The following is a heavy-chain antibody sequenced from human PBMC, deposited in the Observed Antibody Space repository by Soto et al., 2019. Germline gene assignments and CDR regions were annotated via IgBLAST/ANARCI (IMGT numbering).Heavy chain of an antibody. J-gene: IGHJ4*02. CDR2: IYHSGST. D-gene: IGHD6-19*01. V-gene: IGHV4-30-2*01. Sequence: QLQLQESGSGLVKPSQTLSLTCAVSGGSISSGGYSWSWIRQPPGKGLEWIGYIYHSGSTYYNPSRKSRVTLSVDRSKNQFSLKLSSVTAADTAVYYCARARGLGAVAADYWGQGTLVTVSS. CDR3: ARARGLGAVAADY. CDR1: GGSISSGGYS.